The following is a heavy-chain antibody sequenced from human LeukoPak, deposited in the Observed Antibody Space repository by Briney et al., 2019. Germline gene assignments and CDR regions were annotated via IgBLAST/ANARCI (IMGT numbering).Heavy chain of an antibody. J-gene: IGHJ4*02. D-gene: IGHD6-13*01. CDR1: GFTLNNYW. CDR3: ARGGSRLSGSFDS. Sequence: GGSPRLSCAASGFTLNNYWVHWVRQAPGKGLVWVSHINGDGSSTAYADSVKGRFTISRDNAKNTLYLQMNSLRAEDTAVYYCARGGSRLSGSFDSWGQGTLVTVSS. CDR2: INGDGSST. V-gene: IGHV3-74*01.